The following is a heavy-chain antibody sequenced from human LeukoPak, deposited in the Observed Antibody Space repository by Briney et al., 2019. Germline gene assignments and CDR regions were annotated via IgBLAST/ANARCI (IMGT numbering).Heavy chain of an antibody. Sequence: PGGSLRLSCAASGFTFSSYGMHWVRQAPGKGLEWVAFIRYDGSNKYYADSVKGRFTISRDNSKNTLYLQMNSLRAEDTAVYYCATRGDYGGLYYFDYWGQGTLVTVSS. D-gene: IGHD4-23*01. CDR3: ATRGDYGGLYYFDY. V-gene: IGHV3-30*02. CDR2: IRYDGSNK. J-gene: IGHJ4*02. CDR1: GFTFSSYG.